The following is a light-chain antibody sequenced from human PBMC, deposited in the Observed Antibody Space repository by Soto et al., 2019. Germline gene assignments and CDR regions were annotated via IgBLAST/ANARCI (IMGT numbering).Light chain of an antibody. J-gene: IGLJ1*01. CDR2: ENN. V-gene: IGLV1-47*01. Sequence: QSVLTQPPSASGTPGQRVTISCSGSSSNIGSNYVYWYQQLPGTAPKLLIYENNQRPSGVPDRFTGSKSGTSASLAISGLRSEDEADYYCAAWDDSLSGYVFGTGTKLTVL. CDR1: SSNIGSNY. CDR3: AAWDDSLSGYV.